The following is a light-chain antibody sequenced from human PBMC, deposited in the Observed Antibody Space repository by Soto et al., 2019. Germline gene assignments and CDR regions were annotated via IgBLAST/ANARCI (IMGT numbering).Light chain of an antibody. Sequence: IQMTQSPSTLSASVGDRVTITCRASQGIRTDVGWYQQSPGKAPKVLIVGASTLQSGVPSRFSGSGSGTDFTLTISSLQPEDSATYYCLQDFSYPRTFGQGTKVDIK. J-gene: IGKJ1*01. V-gene: IGKV1-6*01. CDR1: QGIRTD. CDR3: LQDFSYPRT. CDR2: GAS.